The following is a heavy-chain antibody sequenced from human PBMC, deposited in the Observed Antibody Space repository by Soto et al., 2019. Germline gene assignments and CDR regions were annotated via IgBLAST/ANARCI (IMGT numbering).Heavy chain of an antibody. CDR2: FRGSGGTT. CDR1: GFSFSSSA. Sequence: VQLWDSGGGLVQPGGSLRLSCAASGFSFSSSAMSWVRQAPGKRLEWVSTFRGSGGTTHYADPVKGRFTISRDTSNNILFLQMNNLRAEDTAIYYRTKDSHWAIISPTHDYWGQGTLVTVSS. V-gene: IGHV3-23*01. CDR3: TKDSHWAIISPTHDY. J-gene: IGHJ4*02. D-gene: IGHD2-2*01.